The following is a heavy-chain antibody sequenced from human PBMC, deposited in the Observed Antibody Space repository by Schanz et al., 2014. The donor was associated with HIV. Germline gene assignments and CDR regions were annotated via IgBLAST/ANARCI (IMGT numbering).Heavy chain of an antibody. J-gene: IGHJ6*02. D-gene: IGHD2-2*01. V-gene: IGHV3-23*01. CDR3: AKDMGGVVPAAPFYYYGMDV. CDR2: ISGSGAGT. CDR1: GFTFSNYA. Sequence: EVQLLESGGGLVQPGGSLRLSCEASGFTFSNYAMSWVRQAPGKGLEWVSTISGSGAGTYYADSVKGRFTISRDNSKNTLFLQMNSLRAEDTALYYCAKDMGGVVPAAPFYYYGMDVWGQGTTVTVSS.